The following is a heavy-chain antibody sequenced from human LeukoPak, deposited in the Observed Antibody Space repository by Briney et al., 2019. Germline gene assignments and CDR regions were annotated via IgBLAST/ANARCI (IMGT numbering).Heavy chain of an antibody. CDR3: AKDKYGDNDYYYYGLDV. Sequence: PGGSLRLSCAASGFTFGAYVMHWVRQAPGKGLEWVSDISWNSRSIGYADSVKGRFTISRDNAKNSLYLQMNSLRAEDTALYYCAKDKYGDNDYYYYGLDVWGQGTTVTVSS. D-gene: IGHD5-24*01. CDR2: ISWNSRSI. V-gene: IGHV3-9*01. CDR1: GFTFGAYV. J-gene: IGHJ6*02.